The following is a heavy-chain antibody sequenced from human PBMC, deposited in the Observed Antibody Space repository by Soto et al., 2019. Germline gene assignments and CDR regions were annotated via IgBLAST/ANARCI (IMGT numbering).Heavy chain of an antibody. D-gene: IGHD2-15*01. J-gene: IGHJ4*01. CDR2: MNPNTGNT. CDR1: GYTFTSSD. V-gene: IGHV1-8*01. CDR3: ARFTDPEYCNGGTCYSKF. Sequence: ASVKVSCKASGYTFTSSDVYWVRQATGQGLELMGWMNPNTGNTNYAQKFQGRVTMTSDTSTSTAYMELRSLRSDDTAVYYCARFTDPEYCNGGTCYSKFWGQGTLVTVSS.